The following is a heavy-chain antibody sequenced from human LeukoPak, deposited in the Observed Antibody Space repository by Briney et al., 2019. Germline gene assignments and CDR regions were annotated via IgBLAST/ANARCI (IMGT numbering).Heavy chain of an antibody. J-gene: IGHJ4*02. CDR3: AKAYCGSTVCYGGGKIDY. D-gene: IGHD2-2*01. CDR2: IRYDGSNK. Sequence: GGSLRLSCGPSGFTFSSYGMHWVRQAPGKGPEWVAFIRYDGSNKYYADSVKGRFTISRDDSKNTLFLQMNSLRAEDTAVYYCAKAYCGSTVCYGGGKIDYWGQGTLVTVSS. CDR1: GFTFSSYG. V-gene: IGHV3-30*02.